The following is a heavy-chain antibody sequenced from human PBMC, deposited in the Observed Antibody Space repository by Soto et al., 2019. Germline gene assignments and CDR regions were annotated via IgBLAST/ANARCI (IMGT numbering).Heavy chain of an antibody. J-gene: IGHJ4*02. CDR2: TSYDGNNE. V-gene: IGHV3-30*18. D-gene: IGHD1-1*01. Sequence: GGSLRLSCAASGFTFSSYAMHWVRQAPGKGLEWVALTSYDGNNEYYTDSVKGRFTISRDNSKNTLFLQMNSPRPEDTAVYYCAKDKGVFNWATSYFDYWGQGALVTVSS. CDR3: AKDKGVFNWATSYFDY. CDR1: GFTFSSYA.